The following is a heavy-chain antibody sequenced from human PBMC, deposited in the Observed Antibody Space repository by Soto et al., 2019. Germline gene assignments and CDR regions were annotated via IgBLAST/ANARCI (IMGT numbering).Heavy chain of an antibody. Sequence: ETLSLTCTVSGGPIRGDYWSWIRQTPGKGLEWIGYVYDSGRTSYNPSLQSRVTLSEDTSNNRLSLTLRSVTAADTAVYYCARDRSRNLDVWGKGTTVTVSS. CDR2: VYDSGRT. CDR3: ARDRSRNLDV. J-gene: IGHJ6*04. CDR1: GGPIRGDY. V-gene: IGHV4-59*01.